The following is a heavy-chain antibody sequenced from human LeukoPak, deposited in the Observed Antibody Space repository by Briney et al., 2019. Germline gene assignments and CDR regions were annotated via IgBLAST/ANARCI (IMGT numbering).Heavy chain of an antibody. J-gene: IGHJ4*02. CDR1: GFTFSSYS. CDR2: ISSSGRYR. V-gene: IGHV3-21*01. Sequence: PGGSLRLYCAASGFTFSSYSMNWVRQAPGRGLEWVSSISSSGRYRYYADSVKGRFTVSRDNAKNSLYLQMNSLRAEDTAVYYCARDILADCGGDCYSTPLSEYWGQGTLVTVSS. CDR3: ARDILADCGGDCYSTPLSEY. D-gene: IGHD2-21*02.